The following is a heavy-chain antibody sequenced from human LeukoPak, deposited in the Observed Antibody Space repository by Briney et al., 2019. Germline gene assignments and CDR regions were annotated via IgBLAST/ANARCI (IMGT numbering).Heavy chain of an antibody. CDR2: ISSSSSYI. Sequence: GRSLRLSCTASGFTFGDYVMNWVRQAPGKGLEWVSSISSSSSYIYYADSVKGRFTISRDNAKNSLYLQMNSLRAEDTAVYYCARTYYDILTGYSDAFDIWGQGTMVTVSS. CDR1: GFTFGDYV. J-gene: IGHJ3*02. D-gene: IGHD3-9*01. V-gene: IGHV3-21*01. CDR3: ARTYYDILTGYSDAFDI.